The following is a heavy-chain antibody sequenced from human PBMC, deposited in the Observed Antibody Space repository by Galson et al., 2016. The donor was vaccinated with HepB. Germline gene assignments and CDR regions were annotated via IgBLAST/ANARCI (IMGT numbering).Heavy chain of an antibody. Sequence: SLRLSCAASGFTFSDYYMTWIRQAPGKGLEWVANIEQDGTDRYYVGSVKGRFTISRDNAKNSLYLQMNSLRAEDTAVYYCVRDRCSGGTCKSFDYWGQGTLVTVSS. CDR1: GFTFSDYY. D-gene: IGHD2-15*01. J-gene: IGHJ4*02. V-gene: IGHV3-7*03. CDR3: VRDRCSGGTCKSFDY. CDR2: IEQDGTDR.